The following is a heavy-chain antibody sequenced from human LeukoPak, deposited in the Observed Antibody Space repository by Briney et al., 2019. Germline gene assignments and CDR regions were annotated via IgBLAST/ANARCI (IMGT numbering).Heavy chain of an antibody. J-gene: IGHJ4*02. CDR3: ANLREDY. CDR2: INANSGGT. Sequence: GASVTVSCKASGYTFTGYYMHWVRPAPGQGLEWMGWINANSGGTNYAQKFQGRVTRTRDTSIRIVYMELSSLRSDDTAVYYCANLREDYWGQGTLVTVSS. V-gene: IGHV1-2*02. CDR1: GYTFTGYY.